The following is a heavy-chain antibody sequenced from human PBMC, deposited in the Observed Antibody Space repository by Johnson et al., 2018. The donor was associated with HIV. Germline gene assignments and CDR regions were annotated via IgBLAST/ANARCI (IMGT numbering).Heavy chain of an antibody. CDR3: ARSPETGDRLWRAFDI. CDR1: GFTFSSYW. CDR2: INSDGSGT. J-gene: IGHJ3*02. D-gene: IGHD4-17*01. V-gene: IGHV3-74*02. Sequence: VQLVESGGGVVQPGGSLRLSCAASGFTFSSYWMHWVRQAPGKGLVWVSRINSDGSGTSHADSVKGRFTISRDNARNTLYLQMKSLRVEDTAVYYCARSPETGDRLWRAFDIWGHGTMVTVSS.